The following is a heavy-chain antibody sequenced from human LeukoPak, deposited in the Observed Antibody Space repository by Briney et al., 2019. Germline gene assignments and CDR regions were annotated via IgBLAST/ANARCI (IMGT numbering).Heavy chain of an antibody. D-gene: IGHD5-12*01. Sequence: GGSLRLSCAASGFTFSSYSMNWVRQAPGRGLEWVSSISSSSSYIYYADSVRGRFTISRDNAKNSLYLQMNRLTAEDTAVYYCARGPRGATIGGYYFDYWGQGTLVTVSS. J-gene: IGHJ4*02. CDR2: ISSSSSYI. V-gene: IGHV3-21*04. CDR3: ARGPRGATIGGYYFDY. CDR1: GFTFSSYS.